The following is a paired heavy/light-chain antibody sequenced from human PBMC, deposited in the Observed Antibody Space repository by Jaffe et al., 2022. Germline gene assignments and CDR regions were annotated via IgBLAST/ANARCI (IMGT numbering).Light chain of an antibody. Sequence: IVLTQSPGTLSLSPGERATLSCRASQSVAANYLAWYQQKPGQAPRLLIYLASGRATGIPNRFSGSGSGTDFTLTISRLEPEDSAVYYCQQYGASPWTFGQGTKVEIK. J-gene: IGKJ1*01. V-gene: IGKV3-20*01. CDR2: LAS. CDR3: QQYGASPWT. CDR1: QSVAANY.
Heavy chain of an antibody. CDR2: IRFDGYLK. D-gene: IGHD2-21*01. CDR1: GFNFNNYG. V-gene: IGHV3-30*02. Sequence: QVQLVESGGGVVQPGESLRLSCAASGFNFNNYGMHWVRQAPGKGLEWVAFIRFDGYLKYYEDSVKGRFTISRDTSKNTLNLEMNSLRAEDTAVYYCHSILVVGGNTFDYWGQGTLVTVSS. J-gene: IGHJ4*02. CDR3: HSILVVGGNTFDY.